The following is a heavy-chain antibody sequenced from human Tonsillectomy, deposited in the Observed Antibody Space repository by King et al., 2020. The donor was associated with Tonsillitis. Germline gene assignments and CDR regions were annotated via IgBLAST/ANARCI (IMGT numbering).Heavy chain of an antibody. CDR3: ARDGSYGDYVIAFDI. CDR1: GGSISSYY. V-gene: IGHV4-59*01. CDR2: IYYSGST. Sequence: QLQESGPGLVKPSETLSLTCTVSGGSISSYYWSWIRHPPGKGLEWIGYIYYSGSTNYNPSLKSRVTISVDTSKNQFSLKLSSVTAADTAVYYCARDGSYGDYVIAFDIWGQGTMVTVSS. J-gene: IGHJ3*02. D-gene: IGHD4-17*01.